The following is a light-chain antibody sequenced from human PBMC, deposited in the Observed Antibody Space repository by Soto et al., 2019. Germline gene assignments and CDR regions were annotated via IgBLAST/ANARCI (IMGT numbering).Light chain of an antibody. CDR2: DAS. J-gene: IGKJ5*01. CDR3: QQYGSSPIT. V-gene: IGKV3-11*01. Sequence: IVLAQSPATLSCSAGEIAALSGRASQSVSSYLAWYQQKPGQAPRLLIYDASNRATGIPARFSGSGSGTDFTLTISSLEPEDFAVYYCQQYGSSPITFGQGTRLEIK. CDR1: QSVSSY.